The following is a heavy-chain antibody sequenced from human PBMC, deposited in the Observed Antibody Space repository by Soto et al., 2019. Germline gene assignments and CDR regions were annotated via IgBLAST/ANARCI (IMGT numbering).Heavy chain of an antibody. CDR2: IYSGGST. Sequence: EVQLVESGGGLVQPGGSLRLSCAASGFTVSSNYMSWVRQAPGKGLEWVSVIYSGGSTYYADSVKGSFTISRDNSKNTLYLQMNSLRAEDTAVYYCARGAAPLYYGMDVWGQGTTVTVSS. CDR3: ARGAAPLYYGMDV. D-gene: IGHD6-13*01. V-gene: IGHV3-66*01. CDR1: GFTVSSNY. J-gene: IGHJ6*02.